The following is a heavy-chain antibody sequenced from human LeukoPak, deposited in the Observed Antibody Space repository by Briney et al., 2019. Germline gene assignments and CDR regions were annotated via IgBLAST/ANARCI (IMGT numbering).Heavy chain of an antibody. CDR1: GYTFTSYG. J-gene: IGHJ4*02. V-gene: IGHV1-18*01. CDR3: ARVPRGVLRYFDWSSDREYYFDY. CDR2: ISAYNGNT. Sequence: GASVKVSCKASGYTFTSYGISWVRQAPGQGLEWMGWISAYNGNTNYAQKLQGRVTMTTDTSTSTAYMELRSLRSDDTAVYYCARVPRGVLRYFDWSSDREYYFDYWGQGTLVTVSS. D-gene: IGHD3-9*01.